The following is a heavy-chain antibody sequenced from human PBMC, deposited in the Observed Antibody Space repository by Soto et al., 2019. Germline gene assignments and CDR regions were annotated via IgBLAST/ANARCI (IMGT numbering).Heavy chain of an antibody. D-gene: IGHD1-26*01. J-gene: IGHJ4*02. CDR3: ASLEWELSFFDY. Sequence: SETLSLTCTVSGGSISSSSYYWGWIRQPPGKGLEWIGSIYYSGSTYYNPSLKSRVTISVDTSKNQFSLKLSSVTAADTAVYYCASLEWELSFFDYWGQGTLVTVSS. V-gene: IGHV4-39*01. CDR1: GGSISSSSYY. CDR2: IYYSGST.